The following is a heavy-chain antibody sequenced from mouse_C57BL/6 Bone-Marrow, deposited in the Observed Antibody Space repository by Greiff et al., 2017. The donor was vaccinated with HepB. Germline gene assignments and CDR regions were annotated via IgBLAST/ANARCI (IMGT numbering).Heavy chain of an antibody. Sequence: VQLQQSGTVLARPGASVKMSCKTSGYTFISYWMYWVNQRPGQGLEWIGAIDHGNSDTSYNQKFKGKAKLTAVTSASTAYMELSSLTNEDSAVCYWSAYLLWSSAYWGQGSLVTVSA. D-gene: IGHD2-1*01. J-gene: IGHJ3*01. CDR3: SAYLLWSSAY. V-gene: IGHV1-5*01. CDR1: GYTFISYW. CDR2: IDHGNSDT.